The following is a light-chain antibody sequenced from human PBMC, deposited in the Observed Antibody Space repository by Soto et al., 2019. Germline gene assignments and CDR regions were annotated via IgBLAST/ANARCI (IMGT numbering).Light chain of an antibody. CDR2: GAS. J-gene: IGKJ1*01. CDR3: KQYNNGPTWT. V-gene: IGKV3-15*01. Sequence: EIVMTQSPATLSVSPGERATLSCRASQSVSSNLAWYQQKPGQAPRLLIYGASTRATGIPARFSGSGSGTEFTLTISSLQSEDFAVYYCKQYNNGPTWTFGQGTKVE. CDR1: QSVSSN.